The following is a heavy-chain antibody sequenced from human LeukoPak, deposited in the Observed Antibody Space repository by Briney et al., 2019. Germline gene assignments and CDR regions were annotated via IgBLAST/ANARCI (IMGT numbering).Heavy chain of an antibody. V-gene: IGHV3-30*02. CDR2: IRYDGSNK. J-gene: IGHJ4*02. CDR3: AKEFNTRVDY. Sequence: PGGTPRLSCAVSGFTFSSYGMHWVRQAPGKELEWVAFIRYDGSNKYYADSVKGRFTISRDNSKNTLYLQMNSLRAEDTAVYYCAKEFNTRVDYWGQGTLVTVSS. CDR1: GFTFSSYG.